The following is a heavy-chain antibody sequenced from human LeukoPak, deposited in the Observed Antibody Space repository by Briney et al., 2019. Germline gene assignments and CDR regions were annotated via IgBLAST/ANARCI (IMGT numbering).Heavy chain of an antibody. CDR1: GFTFSSYA. V-gene: IGHV3-7*01. CDR3: ARDRVAASWFDP. CDR2: IKQDGSEK. J-gene: IGHJ5*02. D-gene: IGHD6-13*01. Sequence: GGSLRLSCAASGFTFSSYAMSWVRQAPGKGLEWVANIKQDGSEKYYVDSVKGRFTISRDNAKNSLYLQMNSLRAEDTAVYYCARDRVAASWFDPWGQGTLVTVSS.